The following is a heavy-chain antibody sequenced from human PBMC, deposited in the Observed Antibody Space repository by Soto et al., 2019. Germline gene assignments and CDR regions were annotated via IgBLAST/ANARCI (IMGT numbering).Heavy chain of an antibody. V-gene: IGHV1-18*04. CDR2: SSAYNGDT. CDR3: AREGAVVGSAVYYGMDV. Sequence: QVQLVQSGAEVKEPGASVKVSCKASGYPFTSYSFSWVRQAPGQGLEWMGWSSAYNGDTGYAQKFQGRVTMTADPYTDTAYMEMRNLRSDDTGVYYCAREGAVVGSAVYYGMDVWGQGTMVTVS. J-gene: IGHJ6*02. CDR1: GYPFTSYS. D-gene: IGHD2-15*01.